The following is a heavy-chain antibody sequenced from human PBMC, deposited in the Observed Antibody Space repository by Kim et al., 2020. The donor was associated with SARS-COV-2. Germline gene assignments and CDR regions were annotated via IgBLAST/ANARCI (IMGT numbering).Heavy chain of an antibody. J-gene: IGHJ3*02. V-gene: IGHV3-23*01. D-gene: IGHD1-1*01. CDR3: AKDLSQLDALDI. CDR1: GFTFSTYG. CDR2: ISGSATAT. Sequence: GGSLRLSCVASGFTFSTYGMSWVRQTPGKGLEWVSAISGSATATYYADSVKGRVTISRDNSKNTLNLQMNSLRAEDTAIYYCAKDLSQLDALDIWGHGT.